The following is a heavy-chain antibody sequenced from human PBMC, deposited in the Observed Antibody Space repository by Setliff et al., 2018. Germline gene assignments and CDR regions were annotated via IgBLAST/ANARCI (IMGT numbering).Heavy chain of an antibody. CDR2: IHRDGSER. J-gene: IGHJ4*02. D-gene: IGHD3-10*01. Sequence: HPGGSLRLSCAASGFTFGSYWMTWVRQAPEKGLEWVANIHRDGSERHYVDSVKGRFTISRDNAKNSLFLQMNILEVEDTAVYYCVRDWASGDDHWGRGTLVTVSS. CDR1: GFTFGSYW. V-gene: IGHV3-7*01. CDR3: VRDWASGDDH.